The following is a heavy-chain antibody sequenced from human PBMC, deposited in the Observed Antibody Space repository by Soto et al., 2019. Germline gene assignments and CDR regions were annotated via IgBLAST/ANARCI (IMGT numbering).Heavy chain of an antibody. CDR3: ARWGYCSSTSCYDDAFDI. Sequence: ASVKVSCKASGYTFTSYAMHWVRQAPGQRLEWMGWINPNSDGTNYAQKFQGWVTMTRDTSISTAYMELSRLRSDDTAVYYCARWGYCSSTSCYDDAFDIWGQGTMVTVSS. CDR2: INPNSDGT. J-gene: IGHJ3*02. D-gene: IGHD2-2*01. CDR1: GYTFTSYA. V-gene: IGHV1-2*04.